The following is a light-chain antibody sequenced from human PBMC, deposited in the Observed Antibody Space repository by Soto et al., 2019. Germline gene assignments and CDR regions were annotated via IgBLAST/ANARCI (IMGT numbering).Light chain of an antibody. Sequence: QSVLTQPASVSGSPGQSITISCTGTSGDVGSYSPVSWYQQLPGKAPKLIIYEVTKRPSGVSNRFSGSKSGNTASLTISGLQAEDEAEYFCSSYAGGHTFFLFGTGTKVTVL. CDR3: SSYAGGHTFFL. CDR2: EVT. CDR1: SGDVGSYSP. J-gene: IGLJ1*01. V-gene: IGLV2-23*02.